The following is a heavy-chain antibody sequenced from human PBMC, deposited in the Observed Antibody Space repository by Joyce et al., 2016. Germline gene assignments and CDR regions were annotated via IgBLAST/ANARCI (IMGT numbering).Heavy chain of an antibody. V-gene: IGHV1-18*04. CDR1: GYTFRSCG. CDR2: ISVYNGNT. CDR3: ARGTGETSY. D-gene: IGHD1-1*01. Sequence: QVQLVQSGAEVKKPGASVKVSCKASGYTFRSCGISWGRQAPGQGLEWMGWISVYNGNTHYAQQFQDRITLSTDTSTNTADMELRILRSDDTAIYYCARGTGETSYWGQGTLVTVSS. J-gene: IGHJ4*02.